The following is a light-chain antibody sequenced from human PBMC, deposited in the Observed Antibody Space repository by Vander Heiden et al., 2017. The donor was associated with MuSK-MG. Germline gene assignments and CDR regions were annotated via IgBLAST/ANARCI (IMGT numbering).Light chain of an antibody. J-gene: IGLJ2*01. CDR1: SSNIGSNF. CDR2: SPT. V-gene: IGLV1-47*02. Sequence: QSVLTQPPSASGTPGQRITISCSGGSSNIGSNFVFWYQPLPGTAPKLLIPSPTQRPSGVPDRFFGSRSGTAAARTSGGFQYEDEGDDSGAGGDDRRNGLIFRGGTK. CDR3: AGGDDRRNGLI.